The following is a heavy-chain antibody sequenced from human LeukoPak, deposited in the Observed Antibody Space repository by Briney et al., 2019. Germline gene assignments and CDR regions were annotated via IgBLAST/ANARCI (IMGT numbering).Heavy chain of an antibody. Sequence: GGSLRLSCAASGLTFDNCTMNWVRQAPGKGLEWVSSISGSCGNTYYADSVKGRFTISRDNYKNTLYLQMNSLRAEDTAVYYCARVDTAMAFDYWGQGTLVTVSS. J-gene: IGHJ4*02. D-gene: IGHD5-18*01. CDR1: GLTFDNCT. CDR3: ARVDTAMAFDY. V-gene: IGHV3-23*01. CDR2: ISGSCGNT.